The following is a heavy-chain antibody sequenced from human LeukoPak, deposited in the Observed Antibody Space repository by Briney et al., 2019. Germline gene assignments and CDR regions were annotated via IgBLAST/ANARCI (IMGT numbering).Heavy chain of an antibody. CDR1: GFALSSYA. Sequence: GGSLRLSCAASGFALSSYAMSWVRQAPGKGLEWVSATSSGDAGTYHAESVRGRFTISRDNSKNTLYLQMNSLRADDAAVYYCARAPVTSCRGAFCYPFDIWGQGTLVTVSS. D-gene: IGHD2-15*01. V-gene: IGHV3-23*01. CDR2: TSSGDAGT. J-gene: IGHJ4*02. CDR3: ARAPVTSCRGAFCYPFDI.